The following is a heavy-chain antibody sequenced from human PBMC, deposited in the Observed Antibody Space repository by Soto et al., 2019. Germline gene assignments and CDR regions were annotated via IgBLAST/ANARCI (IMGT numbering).Heavy chain of an antibody. J-gene: IGHJ6*02. V-gene: IGHV3-21*01. CDR1: GFTFSSYS. CDR2: ISSSSSYI. D-gene: IGHD3-22*01. Sequence: GGSLRLSCAASGFTFSSYSMNWVRQAPGKGLEWVSSISSSSSYIYYADSVKGRFTISRDNAKNSLYLQMNSLRAEDTAVYYCARWNDSSGYRSYYYGMDVWGQGTTVTVSS. CDR3: ARWNDSSGYRSYYYGMDV.